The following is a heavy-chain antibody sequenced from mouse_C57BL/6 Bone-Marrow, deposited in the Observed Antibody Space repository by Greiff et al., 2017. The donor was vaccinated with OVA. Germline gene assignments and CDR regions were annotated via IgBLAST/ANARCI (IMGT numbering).Heavy chain of an antibody. CDR2: IRSKSNNYAT. CDR3: VRQLRLRGFAY. Sequence: EVKLMESGGGLVQPKGSLKLSCAASGFSFNTYAMNWVRQAPGKGLEWVARIRSKSNNYATYYADSVKDRFTISRDDSESMLYLQMNNLKTEDTAMYYCVRQLRLRGFAYWGQGTLVTVSA. D-gene: IGHD3-2*02. V-gene: IGHV10-1*01. CDR1: GFSFNTYA. J-gene: IGHJ3*01.